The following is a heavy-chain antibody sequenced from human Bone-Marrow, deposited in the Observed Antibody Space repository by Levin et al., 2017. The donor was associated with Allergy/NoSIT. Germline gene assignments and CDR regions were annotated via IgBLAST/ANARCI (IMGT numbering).Heavy chain of an antibody. CDR1: GFTFSSYG. D-gene: IGHD2-15*01. Sequence: GESLKISCAASGFTFSSYGMHWVRQAPGKGLEWVAVISYDGSNKYYADSVKGRFTISRDNSKNTLYLQMNSLRAEDTAVYYCAKDLRYCSGGSCYWGSYYGMDGWGQGTTVTVSS. CDR2: ISYDGSNK. CDR3: AKDLRYCSGGSCYWGSYYGMDG. V-gene: IGHV3-30*18. J-gene: IGHJ6*02.